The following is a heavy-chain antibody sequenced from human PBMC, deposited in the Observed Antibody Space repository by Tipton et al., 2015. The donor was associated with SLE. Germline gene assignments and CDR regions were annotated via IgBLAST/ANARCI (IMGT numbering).Heavy chain of an antibody. V-gene: IGHV4-39*07. D-gene: IGHD6-6*01. Sequence: TLSLTCTVSGGSISSSSYYWGWIRQPPGKGLEWIGEINHSGSTNYNPSLKSRVTISVDTSKNQFSLKLSSVTAADTAMYYCASHGSSGWFDPWGQGTLVTVSS. CDR2: INHSGST. CDR3: ASHGSSGWFDP. CDR1: GGSISSSSYY. J-gene: IGHJ5*02.